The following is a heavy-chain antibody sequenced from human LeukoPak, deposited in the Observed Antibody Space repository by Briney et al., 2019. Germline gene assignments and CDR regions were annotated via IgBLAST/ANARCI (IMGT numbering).Heavy chain of an antibody. D-gene: IGHD6-13*01. J-gene: IGHJ4*02. Sequence: GGSLRLSCAASGFTFSSYSMNGVRQAPGKGLEWVSSISSSSSYIYYADSVKGRFTISRDNAKNSLYLQMNSLRAEDTAVYYCARDLAAGAPDYWGQGTLVTVSS. CDR1: GFTFSSYS. CDR3: ARDLAAGAPDY. CDR2: ISSSSSYI. V-gene: IGHV3-21*01.